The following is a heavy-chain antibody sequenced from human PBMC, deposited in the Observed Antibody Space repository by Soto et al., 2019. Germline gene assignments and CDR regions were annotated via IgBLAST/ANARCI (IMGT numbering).Heavy chain of an antibody. D-gene: IGHD3-22*01. CDR1: GFTFSSYG. J-gene: IGHJ4*02. Sequence: QPGGSLRLSCAASGFTFSSYGMHWVRQDPGKGLEWVAVISYDGSNKYYADSVKGRFTISRDNSKNTLYLQMNSLRAEDTAVYYCAKDPGVVVTEYYFDYWGQGTLGTVS. CDR2: ISYDGSNK. CDR3: AKDPGVVVTEYYFDY. V-gene: IGHV3-30*18.